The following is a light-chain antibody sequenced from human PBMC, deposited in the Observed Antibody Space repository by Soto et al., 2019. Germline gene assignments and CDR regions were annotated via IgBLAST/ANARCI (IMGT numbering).Light chain of an antibody. V-gene: IGKV2-24*01. J-gene: IGKJ1*01. CDR3: MQATQLPWT. CDR2: KIS. CDR1: PSLVHSDGNTY. Sequence: IVMTQTPLSSPVTLGQPASISCRSSPSLVHSDGNTYLSWLQQRPGQPPRLLIYKISMRFSGVTDRFSGSGAGTDFTLKISRVEAEDVGVYFCMQATQLPWTFGQGTKVEIK.